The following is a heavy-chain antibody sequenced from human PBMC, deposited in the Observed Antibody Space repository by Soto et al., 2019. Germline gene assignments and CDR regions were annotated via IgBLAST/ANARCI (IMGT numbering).Heavy chain of an antibody. D-gene: IGHD3-9*01. V-gene: IGHV3-43*01. Sequence: GGSLRLSCAAPGFSFEDYTMHWVRQGPGKGPEWISLISWDGGITDYSDSVKGRFISSRDNSKNSLFLEMNSLTSEDAAMYFCARDSYDILTGQKRYFDFWGQGTLVTVSS. J-gene: IGHJ4*02. CDR3: ARDSYDILTGQKRYFDF. CDR2: ISWDGGIT. CDR1: GFSFEDYT.